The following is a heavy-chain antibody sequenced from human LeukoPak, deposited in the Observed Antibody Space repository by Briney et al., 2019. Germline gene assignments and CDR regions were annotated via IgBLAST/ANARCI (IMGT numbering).Heavy chain of an antibody. CDR2: ISADNGYT. D-gene: IGHD3-22*01. Sequence: ASVKVSCKASGYTFTNYGISWVRQAPGQGLEWMGWISADNGYTNYAQKLQGRVTMTTDTSTSTVYMELRSLRSDDTAVYYCARDGHRTYYYDTSTYRFDYWGQGTLVTVSP. CDR3: ARDGHRTYYYDTSTYRFDY. CDR1: GYTFTNYG. J-gene: IGHJ4*02. V-gene: IGHV1-18*01.